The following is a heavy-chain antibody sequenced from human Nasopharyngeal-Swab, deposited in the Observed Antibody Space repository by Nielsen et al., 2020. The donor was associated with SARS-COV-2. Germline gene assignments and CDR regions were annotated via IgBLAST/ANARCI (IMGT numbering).Heavy chain of an antibody. CDR1: GFTFSSYA. D-gene: IGHD6-6*01. Sequence: GGSLRLSCAASGFTFSSYAMHWVRQAPGKGLEWVAVISYDGSNKYYADSVKGRFTISRDNSKNTLYPQMNSLRAEDTAVYYCASARPVFDYWGQGTLVTVSS. CDR3: ASARPVFDY. J-gene: IGHJ4*02. CDR2: ISYDGSNK. V-gene: IGHV3-30-3*01.